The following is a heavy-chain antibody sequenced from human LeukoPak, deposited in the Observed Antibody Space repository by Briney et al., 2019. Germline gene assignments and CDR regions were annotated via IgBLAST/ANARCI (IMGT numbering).Heavy chain of an antibody. Sequence: ASVKVSCKASGYTFTGYYMHWVRQAPGQGLEWMGWINPNSGGTNYAQKFQGRVTMTRDTSISTAYMELSRLRSDDTAVYYCASLNYYDSSGYWRDYWGQGTLVTVSS. CDR3: ASLNYYDSSGYWRDY. D-gene: IGHD3-22*01. CDR2: INPNSGGT. CDR1: GYTFTGYY. V-gene: IGHV1-2*02. J-gene: IGHJ4*02.